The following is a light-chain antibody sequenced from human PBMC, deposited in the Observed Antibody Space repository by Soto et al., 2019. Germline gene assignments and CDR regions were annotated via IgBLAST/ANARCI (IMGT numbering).Light chain of an antibody. CDR2: LEGSGSY. V-gene: IGLV4-60*02. CDR3: ETWDSNTRV. J-gene: IGLJ3*02. Sequence: QSVLTQSSSASASLGSSVKLTCTLSSGHSSNIIAWHQQQPGKAPRYLMKLEGSGSYNKGSGVPDRFSGSSSGADRYLTISNLQFEDEADYYCETWDSNTRVCGGGTTLTVL. CDR1: SGHSSNI.